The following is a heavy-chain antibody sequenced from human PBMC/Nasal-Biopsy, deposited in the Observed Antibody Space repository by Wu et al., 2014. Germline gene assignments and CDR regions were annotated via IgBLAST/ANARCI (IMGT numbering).Heavy chain of an antibody. CDR3: VKSRLFGSGTHDIFGT. J-gene: IGHJ3*01. CDR2: INWNSGTI. V-gene: IGHV3-9*01. CDR1: GFTFSSYA. Sequence: LRLSCAVSGFTFSSYAMNWVRQAPGKGLEWVSGINWNSGTIGYGDSVKGRFSISRDNAKKSLFLQMTSLRVQDTGFYYCVKSRLFGSGTHDIFGTWGQGTMVTVSS. D-gene: IGHD3-10*01.